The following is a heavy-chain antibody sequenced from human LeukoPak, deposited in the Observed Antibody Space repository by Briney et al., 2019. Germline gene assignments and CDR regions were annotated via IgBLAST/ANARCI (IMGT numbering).Heavy chain of an antibody. Sequence: GGSLRLSCAASGFTFSSYAMSWVRQAPGKGLEWVSAISGSGGSTYYADSVKGRFTISRDNAKNSLYLQMNSLRAEDTAIYYCTRDYRGTFDYWGQGTLVTVSS. CDR2: ISGSGGST. CDR3: TRDYRGTFDY. D-gene: IGHD1-26*01. CDR1: GFTFSSYA. V-gene: IGHV3-23*01. J-gene: IGHJ4*02.